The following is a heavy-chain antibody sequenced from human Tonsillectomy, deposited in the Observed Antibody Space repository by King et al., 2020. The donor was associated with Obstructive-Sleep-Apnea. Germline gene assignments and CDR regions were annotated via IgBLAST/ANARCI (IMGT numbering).Heavy chain of an antibody. CDR3: ARSGLKYYYYGMDV. J-gene: IGHJ6*02. V-gene: IGHV4-38-2*02. Sequence: VQLQESGPGLVKPSETLSLTCTVSGYSLSSGYYWGWIRQPPGKGLEWIGSIYHSGSTYYNPSLKSRVTISVDTSKNQFSLKLSSVTAADTAVYYCARSGLKYYYYGMDVWGQGTTVTVSS. CDR1: GYSLSSGYY. CDR2: IYHSGST. D-gene: IGHD5-12*01.